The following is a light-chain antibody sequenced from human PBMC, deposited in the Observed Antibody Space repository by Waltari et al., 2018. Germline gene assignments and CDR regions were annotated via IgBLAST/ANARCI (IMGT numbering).Light chain of an antibody. Sequence: VTTESPPSLPVTLGEPASIACWPSLSLLHSNGLTYLDWYVQKPGQPPQLLISLASHRASGVPDRFSGSGSGTDFTLTISRVEAEDVGVYYCMQVVETPVTFGGGTKVEI. CDR2: LAS. J-gene: IGKJ4*01. CDR1: LSLLHSNGLTY. V-gene: IGKV2-28*01. CDR3: MQVVETPVT.